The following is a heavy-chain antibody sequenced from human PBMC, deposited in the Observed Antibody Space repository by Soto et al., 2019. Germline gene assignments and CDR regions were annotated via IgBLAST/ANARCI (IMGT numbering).Heavy chain of an antibody. Sequence: SETLSLTCTVSGDCVSTNSYSWGWIRQSPGKGLEWIGTIYSSENTYYNPSLLSRVTISVDTSKNEFSLRLSSVTAADTAVYYRARLNGYWLSHKCDGYYGMDVWGQVNTVPVS. CDR3: ARLNGYWLSHKCDGYYGMDV. CDR1: GDCVSTNSYS. D-gene: IGHD2-2*03. J-gene: IGHJ6*02. V-gene: IGHV4-39*01. CDR2: IYSSENT.